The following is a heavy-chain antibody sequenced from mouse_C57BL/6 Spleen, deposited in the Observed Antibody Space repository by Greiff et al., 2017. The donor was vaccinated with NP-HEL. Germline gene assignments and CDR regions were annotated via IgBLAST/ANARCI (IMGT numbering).Heavy chain of an antibody. V-gene: IGHV1-82*01. J-gene: IGHJ4*01. CDR1: GYAFSSSW. D-gene: IGHD1-1*01. CDR3: ARSYYYGSSRYAMDY. CDR2: IYPGDGDT. Sequence: VKLMESGPELVKPGASVKISCKASGYAFSSSWMNWVKQRPGKGLEWIGRIYPGDGDTNYNGKFKGKATLTADKSSSTAYMQLSSLTSEDSAVYFCARSYYYGSSRYAMDYWGQGTSVTVSS.